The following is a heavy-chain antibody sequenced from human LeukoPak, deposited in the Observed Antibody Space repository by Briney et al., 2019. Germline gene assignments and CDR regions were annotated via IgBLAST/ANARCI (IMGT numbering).Heavy chain of an antibody. CDR2: INPNSGGT. D-gene: IGHD1-1*01. CDR3: ALGITTGRHAFYI. V-gene: IGHV1-2*06. J-gene: IGHJ3*02. Sequence: SEKVSCKASGYTFTGYYMHWVRQAPGQGLEWMGRINPNSGGTNYAQKFQGRVTMTRDTSISTAYMELSRLRSDDTAVYYCALGITTGRHAFYIWGQGTMVTVSS. CDR1: GYTFTGYY.